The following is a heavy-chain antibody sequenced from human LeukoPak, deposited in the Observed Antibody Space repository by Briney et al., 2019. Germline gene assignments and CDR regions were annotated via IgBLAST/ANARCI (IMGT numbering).Heavy chain of an antibody. CDR3: ARGGGTEWLLVPFEY. Sequence: ASVKVSCKVSGYTLTELSMHWVRQAPGKGLEWMGGFGPEDGETIYAQKFQGRVTMTGDTSISTAYMDLSSLRSDDTAVYYCARGGGTEWLLVPFEYWGQGTLVTVSS. V-gene: IGHV1-24*01. CDR1: GYTLTELS. J-gene: IGHJ4*02. CDR2: FGPEDGET. D-gene: IGHD3-22*01.